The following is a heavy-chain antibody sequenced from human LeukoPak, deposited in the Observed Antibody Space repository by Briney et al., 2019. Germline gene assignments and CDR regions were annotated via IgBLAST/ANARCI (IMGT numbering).Heavy chain of an antibody. CDR2: IIPIFGTA. V-gene: IGHV1-69*01. Sequence: SVKVSCKASGGTFISYAISWVRQAPGQGLEWMGGIIPIFGTANYAQKFQGRVTITADESTSTAYMELSSLRSEDTAVYYCAREPHGDYTVNWFDPWGQGTLVTVSS. J-gene: IGHJ5*02. D-gene: IGHD4-17*01. CDR3: AREPHGDYTVNWFDP. CDR1: GGTFISYA.